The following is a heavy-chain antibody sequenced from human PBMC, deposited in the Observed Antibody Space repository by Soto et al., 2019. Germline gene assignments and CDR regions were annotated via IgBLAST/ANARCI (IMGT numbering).Heavy chain of an antibody. J-gene: IGHJ4*02. Sequence: PGGSLRLSCAASGFTFSSYGMHWVRQAPGKGLEWVAVISYDGSNKYYADSVKGRFTISRDNSKNTLYLQMNSLRAEDTAVYYCAKGQGIAAAVPDYFDYWGQGTLVTVSS. CDR2: ISYDGSNK. D-gene: IGHD6-13*01. V-gene: IGHV3-30*18. CDR1: GFTFSSYG. CDR3: AKGQGIAAAVPDYFDY.